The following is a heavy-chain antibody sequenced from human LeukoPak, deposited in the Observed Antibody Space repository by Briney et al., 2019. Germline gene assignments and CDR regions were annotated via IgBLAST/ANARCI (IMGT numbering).Heavy chain of an antibody. D-gene: IGHD6-13*01. CDR2: IYHSGST. CDR3: ARRGVGSSSWYIPGSFDY. CDR1: GYSISSGYY. Sequence: SETLSLTCAVSGYSISSGYYWGWIRQPPGKGLEWIGSIYHSGSTYYNPSLKSRVTISVDTSKNQFSLKLSSVTAADTAVYYCARRGVGSSSWYIPGSFDYWGQGTLVTVPS. J-gene: IGHJ4*02. V-gene: IGHV4-38-2*01.